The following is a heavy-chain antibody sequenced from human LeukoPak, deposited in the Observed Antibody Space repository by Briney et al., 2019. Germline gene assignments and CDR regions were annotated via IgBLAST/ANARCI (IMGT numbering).Heavy chain of an antibody. CDR1: GGTFISYA. V-gene: IGHV1-69*13. Sequence: SVKVSCKASGGTFISYAISWVRQAPGQGLEWMGGIIPIFGTANYAQKFQGRVTITADESTSTAYMELSSLRSEDTAVYYCASLGLEMATIVHGDFADYWGQGTLVTVSS. CDR2: IIPIFGTA. CDR3: ASLGLEMATIVHGDFADY. D-gene: IGHD5-24*01. J-gene: IGHJ4*02.